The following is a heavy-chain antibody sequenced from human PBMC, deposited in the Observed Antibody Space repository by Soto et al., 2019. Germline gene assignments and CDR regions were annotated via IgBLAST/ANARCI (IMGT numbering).Heavy chain of an antibody. D-gene: IGHD3-3*01. CDR1: GGTISGYY. CDR2: IYSSGNT. Sequence: PSETLSLTCTVSGGTISGYYWTWIRQHAGKGLEWIGRIYSSGNTKYNPSLQSRVTMSLDTSNNQFSLRLTSVTAADTAVYYCARGQRFSDWFDPWGQGTLVTVSS. CDR3: ARGQRFSDWFDP. J-gene: IGHJ5*02. V-gene: IGHV4-4*07.